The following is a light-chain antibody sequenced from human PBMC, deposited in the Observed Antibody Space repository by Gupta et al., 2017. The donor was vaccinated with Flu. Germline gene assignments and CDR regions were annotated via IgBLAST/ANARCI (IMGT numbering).Light chain of an antibody. Sequence: VVLTQSPVSLAAALGQPASISCRSSHSLESASGSTYLSWFHQRPGQAPRRLIYEVSKRDSGAPDRVTASGSDTDFVLNISGVQAEDVGLYFCMGHTDWPPDTVGRGTTVEIK. CDR1: HSLESASGSTY. V-gene: IGKV2-30*01. J-gene: IGKJ4*01. CDR2: EVS. CDR3: MGHTDWPPDT.